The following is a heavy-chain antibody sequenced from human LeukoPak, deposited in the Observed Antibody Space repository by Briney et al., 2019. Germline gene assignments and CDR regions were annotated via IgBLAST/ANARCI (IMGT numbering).Heavy chain of an antibody. D-gene: IGHD3-10*01. CDR1: GDSISRSSYY. V-gene: IGHV4-39*01. CDR3: ASCYKGSSKEHMVRGVITPNVDY. Sequence: RSETLSLTCTVSGDSISRSSYYWGWIRQPPGTGLEWIGSIYYSGSTYYNPSLKSRVTISVDTSKNQFSLKLSSVTAADTAVYYCASCYKGSSKEHMVRGVITPNVDYWGQGTLVTVSS. J-gene: IGHJ4*02. CDR2: IYYSGST.